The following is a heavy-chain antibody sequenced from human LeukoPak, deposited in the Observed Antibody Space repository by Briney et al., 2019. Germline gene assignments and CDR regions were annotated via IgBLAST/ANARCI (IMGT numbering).Heavy chain of an antibody. CDR2: IYYSGST. V-gene: IGHV4-59*08. CDR1: GGSISSYY. CDR3: ARRSGGSARRAFDI. Sequence: SETLSLTCTVSGGSISSYYWSWIRQPPGKGLEWIAYIYYSGSTNYNPSLQSRVTISVDTSKNQFSLKLSSVTAADTAVYYCARRSGGSARRAFDIWGQGTMVTVSS. J-gene: IGHJ3*02. D-gene: IGHD2-15*01.